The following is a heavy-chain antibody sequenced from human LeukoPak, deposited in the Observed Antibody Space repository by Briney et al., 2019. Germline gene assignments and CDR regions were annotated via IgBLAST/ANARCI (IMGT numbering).Heavy chain of an antibody. V-gene: IGHV1-2*02. J-gene: IGHJ4*02. CDR2: INPNSGGT. Sequence: ASVKVSCKASAYTFTGYNMHWVRQAPGQGLEWMGWINPNSGGTNYAQKFQGRVTMTRDTSINTAYMELGRLTSDDTALYYCTKEGADSYWGQGTLVTVSS. D-gene: IGHD3-22*01. CDR3: TKEGADSY. CDR1: AYTFTGYN.